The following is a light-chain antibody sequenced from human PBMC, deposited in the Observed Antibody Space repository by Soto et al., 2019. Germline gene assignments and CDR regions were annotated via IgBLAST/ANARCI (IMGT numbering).Light chain of an antibody. V-gene: IGKV1-9*01. CDR1: QGISSY. J-gene: IGKJ3*01. Sequence: DIQLTQSPSFLSASVGDRVTITCRASQGISSYLAWYQQKPGKAPKLLIYAASTLQSGVPSRFSGSGSGTEFTLTISSLQPEDFATYYCQQLNSYRVFTFGPGTKVDIK. CDR2: AAS. CDR3: QQLNSYRVFT.